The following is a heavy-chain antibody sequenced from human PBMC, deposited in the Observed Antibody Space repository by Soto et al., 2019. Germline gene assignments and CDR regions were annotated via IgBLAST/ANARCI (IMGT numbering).Heavy chain of an antibody. V-gene: IGHV3-74*01. CDR1: GLTFSSYW. J-gene: IGHJ4*02. CDR3: TRNSSWYYFDY. Sequence: EVQLVESGGGLVQPGGSLRLSCAASGLTFSSYWMHWVRQAPGKGLVWVSSINSDGSSTKYADSVEGRFTISRDNAKNTLFLQMDSLRAEDTAVYYCTRNSSWYYFDYWGQGTLVTVSS. D-gene: IGHD6-13*01. CDR2: INSDGSST.